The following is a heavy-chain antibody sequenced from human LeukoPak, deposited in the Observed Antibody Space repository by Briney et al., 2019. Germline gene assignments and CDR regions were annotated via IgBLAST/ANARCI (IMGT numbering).Heavy chain of an antibody. CDR3: ARSGSSGYYFEVWFDP. J-gene: IGHJ5*02. CDR2: IYYSGST. D-gene: IGHD3-22*01. Sequence: SETLSLTCTVSGGSISSYYWSWIRQPPGKGPEWIGYIYYSGSTNYNPSLKSRVTISVDTSKNQSSLKLSSVTAADTAVYYCARSGSSGYYFEVWFDPWGQGTLVTVSS. V-gene: IGHV4-59*08. CDR1: GGSISSYY.